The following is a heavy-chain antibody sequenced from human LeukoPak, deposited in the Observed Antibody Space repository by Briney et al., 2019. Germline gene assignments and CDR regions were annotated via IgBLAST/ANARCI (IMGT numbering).Heavy chain of an antibody. V-gene: IGHV3-23*01. D-gene: IGHD4-17*01. CDR3: AKVGDFYGVYVGYFDY. J-gene: IGHJ4*02. CDR2: ISGSGGST. CDR1: GFTFSSYA. Sequence: GGSLRLSCAASGFTFSSYAMSWVRQAPGKGLEWVSAISGSGGSTYYADSVKGRFTISRDNSKNTLYLQMNSLRAEDTAVYYCAKVGDFYGVYVGYFDYWGQGTLVTVSS.